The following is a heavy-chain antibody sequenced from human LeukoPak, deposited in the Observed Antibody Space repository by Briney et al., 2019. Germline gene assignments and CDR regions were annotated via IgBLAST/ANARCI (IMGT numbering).Heavy chain of an antibody. CDR2: INHSGST. CDR1: GGSFSGYY. D-gene: IGHD1-26*01. Sequence: SETLSLTCAVYGGSFSGYYWSWIRQPPGKGLEWIGEINHSGSTNYNPSLKSRVTMSVDTSKNQFSLKLSSVTAADTAVYYCARHEYSGSYYGLSWFDPWGQGTLVTVSS. V-gene: IGHV4-34*01. CDR3: ARHEYSGSYYGLSWFDP. J-gene: IGHJ5*02.